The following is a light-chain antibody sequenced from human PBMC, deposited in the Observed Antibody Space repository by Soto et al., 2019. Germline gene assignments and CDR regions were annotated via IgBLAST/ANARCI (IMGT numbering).Light chain of an antibody. CDR1: QSVSGN. Sequence: EIVMTQSPPTLSVSPGERATLSCRASQSVSGNLAWYQQRPGQAPRLLIYGASTRATGIPARFSGSGSGTEFTLTISSLQSEDFAVYYCQQYIRWPLTFGGGTKVEIK. J-gene: IGKJ4*01. CDR3: QQYIRWPLT. CDR2: GAS. V-gene: IGKV3-15*01.